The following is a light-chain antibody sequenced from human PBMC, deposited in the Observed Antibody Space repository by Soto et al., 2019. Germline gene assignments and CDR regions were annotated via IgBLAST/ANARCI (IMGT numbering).Light chain of an antibody. Sequence: EMVMTQSAATLSVSPGERVTLSCRASKSVSSNLAWYQQKPGQAPRLLIYGASTRATGIPARFSGSGSGTEFTLTISSLQSEDFAVYYCQQYSNWPPWTFGQGTKVDIK. CDR2: GAS. V-gene: IGKV3-15*01. J-gene: IGKJ1*01. CDR1: KSVSSN. CDR3: QQYSNWPPWT.